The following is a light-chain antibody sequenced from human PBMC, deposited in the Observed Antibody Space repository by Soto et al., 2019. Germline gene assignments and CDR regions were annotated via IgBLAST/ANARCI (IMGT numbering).Light chain of an antibody. V-gene: IGLV1-47*01. CDR3: SSYTSSSYV. J-gene: IGLJ1*01. Sequence: QSVLTQPPSASGTPGQRVTISCSGSSSNIGSNYVYWYQQLPGTAPKLLIYRNNQRPSGVPDRFSGSKSGTSASLTISGLQAEDEADYYCSSYTSSSYVFGTGTKLTVL. CDR1: SSNIGSNY. CDR2: RNN.